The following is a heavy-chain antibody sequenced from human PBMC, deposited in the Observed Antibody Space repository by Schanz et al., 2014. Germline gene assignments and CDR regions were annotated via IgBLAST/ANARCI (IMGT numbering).Heavy chain of an antibody. Sequence: VQLVESGGALVQPGGSLRLSCSASGFTFSDHWLSWVRQTPGKRLEWVANIRQDGSAKFYVDSVNSRFAISRDNAENSVYLQMNSLRAEDTAVYYCARDGFGGYLDSWGQGTLVTVSS. CDR3: ARDGFGGYLDS. D-gene: IGHD3-10*01. J-gene: IGHJ4*02. CDR2: IRQDGSAK. V-gene: IGHV3-7*03. CDR1: GFTFSDHW.